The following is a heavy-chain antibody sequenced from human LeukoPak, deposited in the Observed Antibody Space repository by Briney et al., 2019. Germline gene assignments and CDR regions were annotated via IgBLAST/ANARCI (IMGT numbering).Heavy chain of an antibody. J-gene: IGHJ5*02. D-gene: IGHD1-26*01. V-gene: IGHV3-21*01. CDR1: GFTFSSYS. Sequence: GGSLRLSCAASGFTFSSYSMNWVRQAPGKGLEWVSSISRRSTYIYYADSVKGRFTISKDNAKNLLYLQMDSLRAEDTAVYYCARAQVGYNWFDPWGQGTLVTVSS. CDR3: ARAQVGYNWFDP. CDR2: ISRRSTYI.